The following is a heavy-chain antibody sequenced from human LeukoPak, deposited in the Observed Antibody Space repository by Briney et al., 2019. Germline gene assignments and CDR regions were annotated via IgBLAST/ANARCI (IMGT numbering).Heavy chain of an antibody. V-gene: IGHV3-74*01. D-gene: IGHD3-22*01. Sequence: GGSLRLSCAASGFTFSSYWMHWVRQAPGKGLVWVSRINNDGSTTTYADSVKGRFTMSRDNAKNTLYLQMNSLRAEDTAVYYCARVRVSSGYYIDYWGQGTLVTVSS. CDR2: INNDGSTT. CDR3: ARVRVSSGYYIDY. CDR1: GFTFSSYW. J-gene: IGHJ4*02.